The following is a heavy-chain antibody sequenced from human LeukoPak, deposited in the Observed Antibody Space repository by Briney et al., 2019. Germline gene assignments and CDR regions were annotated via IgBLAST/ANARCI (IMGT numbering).Heavy chain of an antibody. J-gene: IGHJ3*02. V-gene: IGHV1-18*01. CDR2: INTYNGNT. CDR3: ARDGDIDAFDI. Sequence: GASVKVSCKASGYTFSSDGISWVRQAPGRGLEWMGWINTYNGNTNYAQKLQGRVTVTRDTSTNTAYMDLRSLTLDDTALYFCARDGDIDAFDIWGQGTMVTVSS. D-gene: IGHD4-17*01. CDR1: GYTFSSDG.